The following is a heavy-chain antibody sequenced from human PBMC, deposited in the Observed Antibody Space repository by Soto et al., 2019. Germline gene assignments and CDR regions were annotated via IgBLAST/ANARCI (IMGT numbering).Heavy chain of an antibody. Sequence: GPTLVKPTQALTLTCTFSGFSLSTSRVGVGWIRQPPGKSLDWLALIYWNDDKRYSPSLKSRPTITKDTSKNQVVLTMTNMDPVDTATYYCAHRPPEDCSSTSCYFFGPNWFDPWGQGTLVTVSS. CDR1: GFSLSTSRVG. CDR3: AHRPPEDCSSTSCYFFGPNWFDP. D-gene: IGHD2-2*01. CDR2: IYWNDDK. J-gene: IGHJ5*02. V-gene: IGHV2-5*01.